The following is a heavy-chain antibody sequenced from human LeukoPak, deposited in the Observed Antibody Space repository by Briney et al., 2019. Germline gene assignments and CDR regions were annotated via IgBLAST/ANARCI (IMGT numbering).Heavy chain of an antibody. CDR2: IRFDGSEK. CDR3: AKDPYGY. D-gene: IGHD4-17*01. Sequence: GGSLRLSCAASGFTFSDYGIHWVRQAPGKGLEWVAFIRFDGSEKYYADSVKGRFTISRDNSKNTLYLQMNSLRVEDTAVYYCAKDPYGYWGQGTLVTVS. J-gene: IGHJ4*02. V-gene: IGHV3-30*02. CDR1: GFTFSDYG.